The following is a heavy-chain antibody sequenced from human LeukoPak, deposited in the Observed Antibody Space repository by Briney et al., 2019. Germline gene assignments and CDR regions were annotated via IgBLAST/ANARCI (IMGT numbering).Heavy chain of an antibody. Sequence: PGGSLRLSCAASGFTFSSYAMHWVRQAPGKGLEWVAVISYDGSNKYYADSVKGRFTISRDNSKNTLYLQMNSLRAEDTAVYYCARAQLGLLYYFDYWGQGTLVTVSS. CDR2: ISYDGSNK. D-gene: IGHD7-27*01. V-gene: IGHV3-30*04. CDR1: GFTFSSYA. J-gene: IGHJ4*02. CDR3: ARAQLGLLYYFDY.